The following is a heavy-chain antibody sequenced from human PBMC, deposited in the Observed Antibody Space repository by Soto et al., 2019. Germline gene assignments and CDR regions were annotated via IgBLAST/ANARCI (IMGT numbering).Heavy chain of an antibody. CDR3: ARSPPRNWNYAWVLDYYYYMDV. CDR1: GFTFSSYG. J-gene: IGHJ6*03. V-gene: IGHV3-33*01. D-gene: IGHD1-7*01. CDR2: IWYDGSNK. Sequence: PGGSLRLSCAASGFTFSSYGMHWVRQAPGKGLEWVAVIWYDGSNKYYADSVKGRFTISRDNSKNTLYLQMNSLRAEDTAVYYCARSPPRNWNYAWVLDYYYYMDVWGKGTTVTVSS.